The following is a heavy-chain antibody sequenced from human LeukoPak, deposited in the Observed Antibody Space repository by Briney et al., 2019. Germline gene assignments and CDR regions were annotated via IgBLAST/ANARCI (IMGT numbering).Heavy chain of an antibody. J-gene: IGHJ6*03. CDR1: RGTFSSYA. Sequence: SVKVSCKAFRGTFSSYAISWVRQAPGQGLEWMGRIIPIFGTANYAQKFQGRVTITTDESTSTAYMELSSLRSEDTAVYYCARGPYYDFWSGHNYMDVWGKGTTVTVSS. CDR3: ARGPYYDFWSGHNYMDV. D-gene: IGHD3-3*01. CDR2: IIPIFGTA. V-gene: IGHV1-69*05.